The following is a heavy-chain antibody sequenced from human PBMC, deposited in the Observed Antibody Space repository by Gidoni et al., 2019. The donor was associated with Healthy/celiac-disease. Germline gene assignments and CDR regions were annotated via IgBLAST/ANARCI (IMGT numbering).Heavy chain of an antibody. V-gene: IGHV4-39*01. CDR1: GGSISSSSYY. CDR2: IYYSGRT. J-gene: IGHJ4*02. Sequence: QLQLQESGPGLVKSSATLSLTCTVSGGSISSSSYYWGWIRQPPGKGLEWIGSIYYSGRTYYNPSLKSRVTISVDTSKNQFYLKLSSVTAADTAVYYCARLGVDFDYWGQGTLVTVSA. D-gene: IGHD3-16*01. CDR3: ARLGVDFDY.